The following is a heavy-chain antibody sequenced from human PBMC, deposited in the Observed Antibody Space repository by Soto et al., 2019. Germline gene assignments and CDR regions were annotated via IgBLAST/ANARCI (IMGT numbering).Heavy chain of an antibody. CDR2: MNPNSGNT. V-gene: IGHV1-8*01. CDR1: GYTFTSYD. Sequence: QVQLVQSGAEVKKPGASVKVSCKASGYTFTSYDINWVRQATGQGLEWMGWMNPNSGNTGYAQKFQGRVTRTRNNSISTAYMELSSLRSEDTAVYYCARDADGFDWLLSYYYGMDVWGQGTTVTVSS. J-gene: IGHJ6*02. CDR3: ARDADGFDWLLSYYYGMDV. D-gene: IGHD3-9*01.